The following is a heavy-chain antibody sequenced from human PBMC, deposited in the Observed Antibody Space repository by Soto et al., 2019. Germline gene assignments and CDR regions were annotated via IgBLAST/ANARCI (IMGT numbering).Heavy chain of an antibody. J-gene: IGHJ5*02. V-gene: IGHV3-48*02. CDR1: GFSFSNHH. CDR2: ISISSDHT. D-gene: IGHD3-10*01. CDR3: ARDIWEYGSNWFDP. Sequence: DVQLVEFGGGLVQPGGSLRLSCVGSGFSFSNHHMNWIRQAPGKGLEWVSYISISSDHTYYADSVRGRFTVSRDNAKNSLYLQMNSLRDEDTAVYYCARDIWEYGSNWFDPWGQGTLVTVSS.